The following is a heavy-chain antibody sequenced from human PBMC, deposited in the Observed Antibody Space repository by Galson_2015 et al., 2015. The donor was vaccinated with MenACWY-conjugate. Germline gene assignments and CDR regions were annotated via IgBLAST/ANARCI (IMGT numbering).Heavy chain of an antibody. CDR3: AKDLRTIFQLVFDV. D-gene: IGHD2-15*01. J-gene: IGHJ4*02. V-gene: IGHV3-23*01. CDR2: ISGSGGST. CDR1: GFRFGDYA. Sequence: SLRLSCAGSGFRFGDYAMTWVRQAPGKGLEWISTISGSGGSTYYADSVKGRFTISRDNSKNTLFLQMTSLRADDTAIYYCAKDLRTIFQLVFDVWGQGT.